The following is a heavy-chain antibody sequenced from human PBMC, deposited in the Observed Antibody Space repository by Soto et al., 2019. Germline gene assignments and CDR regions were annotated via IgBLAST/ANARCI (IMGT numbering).Heavy chain of an antibody. Sequence: PSETLSLTCTVSGGSIISGDWCWIRQPPGKGLEWIGYISYSGNTNYNPSLKSRVTMSVDTPKNQFSLRLSSVTTADTAVYYCAGLRGYAGSPIDYWGQGTLVTVSS. J-gene: IGHJ4*02. CDR1: GGSIISGD. CDR3: AGLRGYAGSPIDY. D-gene: IGHD2-15*01. V-gene: IGHV4-59*01. CDR2: ISYSGNT.